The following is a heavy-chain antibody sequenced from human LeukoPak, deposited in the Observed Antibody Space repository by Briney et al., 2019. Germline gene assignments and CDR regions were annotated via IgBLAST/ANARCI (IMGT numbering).Heavy chain of an antibody. CDR2: ISSSGSTI. CDR3: ASVDYGDYDW. J-gene: IGHJ4*02. Sequence: GGSLRLSCAASGFTFSSYEMNWVRQAPGKGLEWVSYISSSGSTIYYADSVKGRFTISRDNAKNSLYLQMDSLRAEDTAVYYCASVDYGDYDWWGQGTLVTVSS. CDR1: GFTFSSYE. D-gene: IGHD4-17*01. V-gene: IGHV3-48*03.